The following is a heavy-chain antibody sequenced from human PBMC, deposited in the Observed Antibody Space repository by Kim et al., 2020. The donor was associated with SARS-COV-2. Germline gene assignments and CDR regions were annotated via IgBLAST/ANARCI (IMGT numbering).Heavy chain of an antibody. Sequence: GGSLRLSCTASGFTFGDYAMSWVRQAPGKGLEWVGFIRSKAYGGTTEYAASVKGRFTISRDDSKSIAYLQMNSLKTEDTAVYYCTREGEVQLWSPANYYYYYYGMDVWGQGTTVTVSS. CDR2: IRSKAYGGTT. V-gene: IGHV3-49*04. J-gene: IGHJ6*02. CDR1: GFTFGDYA. D-gene: IGHD5-18*01. CDR3: TREGEVQLWSPANYYYYYYGMDV.